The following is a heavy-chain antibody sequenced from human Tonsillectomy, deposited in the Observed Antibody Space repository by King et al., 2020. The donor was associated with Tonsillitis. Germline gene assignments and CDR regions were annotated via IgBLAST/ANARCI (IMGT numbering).Heavy chain of an antibody. V-gene: IGHV3-48*03. J-gene: IGHJ4*02. CDR2: ISTSGSTI. CDR1: GFTFSSYE. D-gene: IGHD6-19*01. CDR3: ARVPASGWYADY. Sequence: VQLVESGGGFIQPGGSLRLSCAASGFTFSSYEMNWVRQAPGKGLEWVSYISTSGSTISFADAVNGRFTISRDNAKSSLYLQMNSLRDEDTAVYYCARVPASGWYADYWGQGTLVTVSS.